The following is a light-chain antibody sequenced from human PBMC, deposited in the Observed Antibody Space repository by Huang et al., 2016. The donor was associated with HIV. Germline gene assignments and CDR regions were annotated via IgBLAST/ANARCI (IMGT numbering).Light chain of an antibody. J-gene: IGKJ2*01. CDR1: QSVSSY. CDR2: ATS. CDR3: QRRISWPTSYT. Sequence: EIVLTQSPATLSLSPGARATLSCRASQSVSSYFAWYQQKQGQAPRPLIYATSNRATGVPARFSGSGSGTDFTLTISSLEPEDFADYYCQRRISWPTSYTFGQGTKVEI. V-gene: IGKV3-11*01.